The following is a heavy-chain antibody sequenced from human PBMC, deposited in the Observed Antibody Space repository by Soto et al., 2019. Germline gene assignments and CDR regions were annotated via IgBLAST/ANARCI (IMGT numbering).Heavy chain of an antibody. CDR3: AKRHRTRGRWFGEDYYMDV. D-gene: IGHD3-10*01. CDR2: ISGSGGST. CDR1: GFTFSSYA. V-gene: IGHV3-23*01. Sequence: GGSLRLSCAASGFTFSSYAMSWVRQAPGKGLEWVSAISGSGGSTYYADSVKGRFTISRDNSKNTLYRQMNSLRAGDTAVYYFAKRHRTRGRWFGEDYYMDVWGKGTTVTVSS. J-gene: IGHJ6*03.